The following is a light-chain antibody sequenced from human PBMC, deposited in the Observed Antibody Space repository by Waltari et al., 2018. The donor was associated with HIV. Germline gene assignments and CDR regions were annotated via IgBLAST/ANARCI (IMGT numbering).Light chain of an antibody. CDR1: SGINVDTYR. CDR3: MMWHSSAYV. J-gene: IGLJ1*01. V-gene: IGLV5-45*01. Sequence: QAVLTQPASLSASPGASASLTCTLRSGINVDTYRIYWFQQKPGSPPHYLLRYKSDQDKQQGSGVPSRFSGSKDASANAGILLIAGLQSEDEADYYCMMWHSSAYVFGTGTTVTVL. CDR2: YKSDQDK.